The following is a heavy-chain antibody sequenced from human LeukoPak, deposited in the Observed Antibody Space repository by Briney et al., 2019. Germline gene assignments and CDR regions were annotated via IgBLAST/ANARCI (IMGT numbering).Heavy chain of an antibody. Sequence: GGSLRLSCAASGFTFSSYSMSWVRQAPGKGLEWVSAISSSGGSTDYTDSVKGRFTISRDNSKNTLYLQMNSLRAEDTAVYYCAKDEEWWELPNHFDYWGQGTLVTVSS. V-gene: IGHV3-23*01. J-gene: IGHJ4*02. CDR2: ISSSGGST. CDR1: GFTFSSYS. CDR3: AKDEEWWELPNHFDY. D-gene: IGHD1-26*01.